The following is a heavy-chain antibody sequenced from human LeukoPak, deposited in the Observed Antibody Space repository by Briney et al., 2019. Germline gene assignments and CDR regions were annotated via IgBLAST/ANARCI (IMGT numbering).Heavy chain of an antibody. J-gene: IGHJ5*02. Sequence: SETLSLTCTVSGGSISSGGYYWSWIRQHPGKGLEWIGYIYYSGSTYYNSSLKSRVTISVDTSKNQFSLKLSSVTAADTAVYYCARGRITIFGVAKGFDPWGQGTLVTVSS. CDR2: IYYSGST. D-gene: IGHD3-3*01. CDR3: ARGRITIFGVAKGFDP. V-gene: IGHV4-31*03. CDR1: GGSISSGGYY.